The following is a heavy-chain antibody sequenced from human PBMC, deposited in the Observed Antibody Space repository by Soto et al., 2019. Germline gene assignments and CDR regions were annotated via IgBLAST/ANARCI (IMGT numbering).Heavy chain of an antibody. J-gene: IGHJ4*02. V-gene: IGHV3-20*04. Sequence: EVQLVESGGGVVRPGGSLRLSCAASGFTFDDYGMSWVRQAQGKGLEWVSGLNWNGGSTGYADSVKGRFTISRDNAKNSLYLQMNSLRAEDTALYYCASDPYGSGSYKVGMGYWGQGTLVTVSS. CDR3: ASDPYGSGSYKVGMGY. CDR1: GFTFDDYG. CDR2: LNWNGGST. D-gene: IGHD3-10*01.